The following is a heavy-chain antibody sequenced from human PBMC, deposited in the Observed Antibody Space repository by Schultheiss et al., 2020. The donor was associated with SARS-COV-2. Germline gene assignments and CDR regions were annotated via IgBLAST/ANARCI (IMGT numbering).Heavy chain of an antibody. CDR3: ARTTIVGATPDETVYYYGMDV. Sequence: SETLSLTCTVSGGSISSSSYYWGWIRQPLGKGLEWIVYIYYSGSTNYNHSLKSRVTISVDTAKNQFSLKLSSVTAADTAVYYCARTTIVGATPDETVYYYGMDVWGQGTTVTVSS. CDR1: GGSISSSSYY. V-gene: IGHV4-61*05. D-gene: IGHD1-26*01. CDR2: IYYSGST. J-gene: IGHJ6*02.